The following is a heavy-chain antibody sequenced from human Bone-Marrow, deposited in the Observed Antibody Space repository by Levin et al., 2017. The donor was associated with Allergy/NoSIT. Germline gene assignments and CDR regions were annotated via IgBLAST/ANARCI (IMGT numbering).Heavy chain of an antibody. V-gene: IGHV1-2*06. CDR2: INLFTGDT. D-gene: IGHD3-10*01. Sequence: LGESLKISCKASGYTFTDFYMHWVRRAPGQGLEWMGRINLFTGDTNFGQKFLGRVTVTRDTSISTAYMELSRLRSDDTAEYYCARDNGLGEANLDYWGQGTLVTVSS. J-gene: IGHJ4*02. CDR1: GYTFTDFY. CDR3: ARDNGLGEANLDY.